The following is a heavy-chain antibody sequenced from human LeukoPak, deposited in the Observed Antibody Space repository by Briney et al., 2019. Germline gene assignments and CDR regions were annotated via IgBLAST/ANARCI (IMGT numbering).Heavy chain of an antibody. CDR2: IIPIFGTA. V-gene: IGHV1-69*13. CDR3: AVVVPAAMGGYYYFYMDA. Sequence: ASVKVSCKASGGTFSSYAISWVRQAPGQGLEWMGVIIPIFGTANYAQKFQGRVTITADESTSTAYMELSSLRSEDTAVYYCAVVVPAAMGGYYYFYMDAWGKGTTVTVSS. CDR1: GGTFSSYA. D-gene: IGHD2-2*01. J-gene: IGHJ6*03.